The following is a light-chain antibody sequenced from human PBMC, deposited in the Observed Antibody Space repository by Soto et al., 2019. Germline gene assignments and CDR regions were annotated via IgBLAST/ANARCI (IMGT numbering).Light chain of an antibody. CDR1: QSVSSS. J-gene: IGKJ4*01. V-gene: IGKV3-11*01. CDR2: DAS. Sequence: EIVLTQSPATLSLSPGERATLSCRASQSVSSSLAWYQQKPGQAPRLLISDASNRATGIPVRFSGSGSGTDFTLTISSLKPEDFAVYYCQQRYNWPLTFGGGTKV. CDR3: QQRYNWPLT.